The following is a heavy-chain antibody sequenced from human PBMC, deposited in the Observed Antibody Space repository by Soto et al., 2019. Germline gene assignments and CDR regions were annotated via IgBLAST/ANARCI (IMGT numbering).Heavy chain of an antibody. CDR1: GYTFTSYC. J-gene: IGHJ4*02. Sequence: ASVKVSCKASGYTFTSYCISWGRQAPGQGLDWMGWISAYYGNTNYAQKLQGRVTMTTDTSTSTAYMELRSLRSDDTAVYYCARGRYCSGGSCYPDENFEYWGQGTLVTVSS. CDR2: ISAYYGNT. V-gene: IGHV1-18*01. D-gene: IGHD2-15*01. CDR3: ARGRYCSGGSCYPDENFEY.